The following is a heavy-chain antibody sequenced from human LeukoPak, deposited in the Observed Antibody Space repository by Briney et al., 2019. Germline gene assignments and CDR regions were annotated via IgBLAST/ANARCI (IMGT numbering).Heavy chain of an antibody. CDR1: GFTFSNYA. CDR3: ARVAAIAATPRY. D-gene: IGHD2-15*01. CDR2: ISTDGGST. V-gene: IGHV3-64*01. J-gene: IGHJ4*02. Sequence: SGGSLRLSCAASGFTFSNYAMHWVRQAPGKGLEYVSAISTDGGSTYYANSVKGRFTISRDNSKNTLYLQMGSLRAEDMAVYYCARVAAIAATPRYWGQGTLVTVSS.